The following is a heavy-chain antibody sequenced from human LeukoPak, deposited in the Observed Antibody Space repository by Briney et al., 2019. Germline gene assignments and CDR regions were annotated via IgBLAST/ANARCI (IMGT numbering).Heavy chain of an antibody. J-gene: IGHJ4*02. CDR1: GGSIRSYY. D-gene: IGHD4-17*01. CDR3: ARTGSTVTMLYPFDH. V-gene: IGHV4-59*01. Sequence: SETLSLTCTVPGGSIRSYYWSWIRQPPGKGLEWIGYIYYSGSTNYNPSLKSRVSISVDTSKSQFSLKLSSVTAADTAVYYCARTGSTVTMLYPFDHWGQGTLVTVSS. CDR2: IYYSGST.